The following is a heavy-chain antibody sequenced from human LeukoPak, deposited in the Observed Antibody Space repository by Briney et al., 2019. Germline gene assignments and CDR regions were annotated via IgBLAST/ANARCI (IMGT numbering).Heavy chain of an antibody. CDR2: IYYTGNT. D-gene: IGHD2/OR15-2a*01. CDR1: GGSIGGYY. J-gene: IGHJ3*02. Sequence: SETLSLTCTVSGGSIGGYYWNWIRQSPEKGLECIGYIYYTGNTDYNPSLKSRVTISLDTSKNQFSLKLSSVTAADTAVYYCARDRVPREYYHRSLADAFDIWGQGTLVTVSS. CDR3: ARDRVPREYYHRSLADAFDI. V-gene: IGHV4-59*01.